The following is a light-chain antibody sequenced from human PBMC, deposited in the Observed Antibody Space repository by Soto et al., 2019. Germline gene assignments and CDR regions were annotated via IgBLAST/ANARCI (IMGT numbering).Light chain of an antibody. CDR3: QQLNSYPLT. V-gene: IGKV1-9*01. Sequence: QWPKSKSSLSASVGDRVTITCLASHGISSYLAWYQQKPGKAPKLLIYAASTLQSGVPSRFSGSGSGTDFTLTISSLQPEDFATYYCQQLNSYPLTFAGGTKVDIK. CDR2: AAS. J-gene: IGKJ4*01. CDR1: HGISSY.